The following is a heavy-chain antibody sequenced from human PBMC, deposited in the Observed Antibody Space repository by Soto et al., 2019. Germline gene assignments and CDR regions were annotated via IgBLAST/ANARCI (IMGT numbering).Heavy chain of an antibody. Sequence: QVQLVQSGAEVKKPGSSVKVSCRASGGTLRSYTIRWVRQAPGQGLEWMGRIIPIIGIANYAQKFQGRVTITADKATSTAYMELSSLRSEDTAVYYCARDGVDVVVVAATPAFDIWGQGTMVTVSS. V-gene: IGHV1-69*08. D-gene: IGHD2-15*01. CDR3: ARDGVDVVVVAATPAFDI. J-gene: IGHJ3*02. CDR2: IIPIIGIA. CDR1: GGTLRSYT.